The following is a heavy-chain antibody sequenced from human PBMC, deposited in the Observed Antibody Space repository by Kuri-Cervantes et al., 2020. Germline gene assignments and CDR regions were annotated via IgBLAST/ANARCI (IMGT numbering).Heavy chain of an antibody. V-gene: IGHV4-30-2*02. J-gene: IGHJ4*02. D-gene: IGHD3-10*01. CDR2: IYHSGST. CDR1: GGSISSGGYS. CDR3: ARFVIRGKTFDY. Sequence: SETLSLTCAVSGGSISSGGYSWSWIRQPPGKGLEWIGYIYHSGSTYYNPSLKSRVTISVDTSKNQFSLKLSSVTAADTAVYYCARFVIRGKTFDYWGQGTLVTVSS.